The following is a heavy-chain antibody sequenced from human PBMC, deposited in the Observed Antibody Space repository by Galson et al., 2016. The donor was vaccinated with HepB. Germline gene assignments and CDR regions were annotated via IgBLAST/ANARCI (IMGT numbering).Heavy chain of an antibody. CDR3: ATQMISSSFSSGGDY. D-gene: IGHD2-2*01. J-gene: IGHJ4*01. CDR1: GLSFRDHY. CDR2: TRDKANRYVA. Sequence: SLRLSCAASGLSFRDHYMDWVRQAPGRGLEWVGRTRDKANRYVADYAASGKGRFTISRDDSKNSVFLQMNSLKTEDTAVYYYATQMISSSFSSGGDYWGQGTMVTVSS. V-gene: IGHV3-72*01.